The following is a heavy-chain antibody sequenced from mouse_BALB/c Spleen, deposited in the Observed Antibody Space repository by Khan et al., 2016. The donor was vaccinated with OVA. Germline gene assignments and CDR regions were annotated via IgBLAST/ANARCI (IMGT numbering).Heavy chain of an antibody. J-gene: IGHJ3*01. Sequence: QVQLKESGPELVKPGASLKVSCKASGYTFTAYIIGWVKQSTRQGLEWIGDIFPGSDIPYYNEKFKDKATLTVDKSANTAYMQLSSLTSDDSAVYFCARGGYSAFAYWGQGTLVTVSA. V-gene: IGHV1-77*01. D-gene: IGHD2-14*01. CDR1: GYTFTAYI. CDR2: IFPGSDIP. CDR3: ARGGYSAFAY.